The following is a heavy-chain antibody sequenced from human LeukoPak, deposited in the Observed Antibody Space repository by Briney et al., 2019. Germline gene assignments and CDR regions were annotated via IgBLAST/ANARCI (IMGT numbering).Heavy chain of an antibody. D-gene: IGHD6-13*01. J-gene: IGHJ4*02. Sequence: SLRLSCAASGFTFDDYAMHWVRQAPGKGLEWVSGISWNSGSIGYADSVKGRFTISRDNAKNSLYLQMNSLRAEDTAVYYCAKDIAAGTFDYWGQGTLVTVSS. CDR2: ISWNSGSI. V-gene: IGHV3-9*01. CDR1: GFTFDDYA. CDR3: AKDIAAGTFDY.